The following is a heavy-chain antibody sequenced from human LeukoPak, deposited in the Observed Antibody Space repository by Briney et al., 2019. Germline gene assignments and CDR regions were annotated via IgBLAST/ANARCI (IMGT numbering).Heavy chain of an antibody. Sequence: SETLTLTCAVYGGSFSGYYWSWIRQPPGKGLEWIGEINYSGTPSYNPSLKSRLSISIDTPKKQFSLKVNSVTAADTAVYYCAGHPGYFLDYWGQGTPVTVSS. CDR2: INYSGTP. CDR1: GGSFSGYY. D-gene: IGHD2-21*01. CDR3: AGHPGYFLDY. J-gene: IGHJ4*02. V-gene: IGHV4-34*01.